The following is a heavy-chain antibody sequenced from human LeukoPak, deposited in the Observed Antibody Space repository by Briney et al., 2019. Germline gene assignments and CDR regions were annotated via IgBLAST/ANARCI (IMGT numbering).Heavy chain of an antibody. CDR2: VYTSGST. J-gene: IGHJ4*02. CDR3: AGDEYYDFWSGSYNKPH. V-gene: IGHV4-4*07. CDR1: GGSISSYY. Sequence: SETLSLTCTVSGGSISSYYWSWIRQPAGKGLEWIGRVYTSGSTNYNPSLKSRVTMSVDTSKNQFSLKLSSVTAADTAVYYCAGDEYYDFWSGSYNKPHWGQGTLVTVSS. D-gene: IGHD3-3*01.